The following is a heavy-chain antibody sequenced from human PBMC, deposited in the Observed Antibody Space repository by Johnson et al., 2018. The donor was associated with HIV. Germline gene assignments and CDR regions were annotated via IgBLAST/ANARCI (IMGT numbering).Heavy chain of an antibody. D-gene: IGHD6-19*01. Sequence: VQLVESGGGVERPGGSLRLSCAASGFTFSSYDMHWVRQATGKGLEWVSAIGTAGDTYYPGSVKGRFTISRDNAKNSLYLQMNSLRAEDTAVYYCARPSSGCYFDAFDIWGQGTMVTVSS. CDR3: ARPSSGCYFDAFDI. J-gene: IGHJ3*02. CDR2: IGTAGDT. CDR1: GFTFSSYD. V-gene: IGHV3-13*01.